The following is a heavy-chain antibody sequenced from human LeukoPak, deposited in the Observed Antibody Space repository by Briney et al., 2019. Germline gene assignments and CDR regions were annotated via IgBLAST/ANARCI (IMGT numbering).Heavy chain of an antibody. CDR3: ARRDRYFRYSYGLDY. Sequence: PSETLSLTCTVSGGSISSSSYYWGWIRQPPGKGLERIGSIYYSGSTYHNPSLKSRVTISVDTSKNQFSLKLSSVTAADTAMYYCARRDRYFRYSYGLDYWGQGTLVTVSS. V-gene: IGHV4-39*07. CDR1: GGSISSSSYY. CDR2: IYYSGST. J-gene: IGHJ4*02. D-gene: IGHD5-18*01.